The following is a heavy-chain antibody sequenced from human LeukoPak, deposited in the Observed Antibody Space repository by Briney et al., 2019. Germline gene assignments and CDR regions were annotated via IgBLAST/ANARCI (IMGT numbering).Heavy chain of an antibody. Sequence: GGSLRLSCAASGFTFSSYGMHWVRQAPGKGLEWVAFIRYDGSNKYYADSVKGRFTISRDNSKNTLYLRMNSLRAEDTAVYYCAKGHCTNGICWLDWGQGTLVTVSS. J-gene: IGHJ4*02. CDR1: GFTFSSYG. V-gene: IGHV3-30*02. D-gene: IGHD2-8*01. CDR2: IRYDGSNK. CDR3: AKGHCTNGICWLD.